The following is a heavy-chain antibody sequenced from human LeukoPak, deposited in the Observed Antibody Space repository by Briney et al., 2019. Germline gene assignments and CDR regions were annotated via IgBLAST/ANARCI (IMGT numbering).Heavy chain of an antibody. CDR3: ARLRYYAVDV. V-gene: IGHV3-48*01. Sequence: GGSLRLSCAASGFTFNTFDMTWVRQAPGKGLEWVSYISSGSSSRYYADSVKGRFTISRDNAKNSLYLQMNSLRAEDTAVYFCARLRYYAVDVWGQGTTVVVSS. CDR2: ISSGSSSR. CDR1: GFTFNTFD. J-gene: IGHJ6*02.